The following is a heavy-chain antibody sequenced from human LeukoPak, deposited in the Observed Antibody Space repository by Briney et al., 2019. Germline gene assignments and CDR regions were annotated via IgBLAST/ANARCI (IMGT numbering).Heavy chain of an antibody. Sequence: PSETLSLTCTVSGGSISTYYWSWIRQPPGKGLEWIGEINHSGSTNYNPSLKSRVTISLDTSKNQFSLKLSSVTAADTAVYYCARKTIAVPGTDWGQGTLVTVSS. D-gene: IGHD6-13*01. V-gene: IGHV4-34*01. CDR3: ARKTIAVPGTD. CDR1: GGSISTYY. J-gene: IGHJ4*02. CDR2: INHSGST.